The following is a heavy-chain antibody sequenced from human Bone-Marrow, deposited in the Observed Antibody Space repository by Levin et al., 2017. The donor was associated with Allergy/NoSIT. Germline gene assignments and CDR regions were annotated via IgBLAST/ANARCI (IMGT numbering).Heavy chain of an antibody. CDR3: ARVLYSSTSYGVMDV. V-gene: IGHV4-4*01. Sequence: GSLRLSCAISGVSISGVDWWSWVRQAPGKGLEWVGETSHKGSTNYNPSLKSRVTFSVDKSKNQFSLSLNSVTAADTAVYFCARVLYSSTSYGVMDVWGQGTTVTVSS. J-gene: IGHJ6*02. D-gene: IGHD6-6*01. CDR2: TSHKGST. CDR1: GVSISGVDW.